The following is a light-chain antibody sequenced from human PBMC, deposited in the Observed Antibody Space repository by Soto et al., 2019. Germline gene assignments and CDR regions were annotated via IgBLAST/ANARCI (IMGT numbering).Light chain of an antibody. CDR1: QSVSSN. V-gene: IGKV3-15*01. Sequence: EIVMTQSPATLSVSPGERVTLSCRASQSVSSNLAWYQQKPGQAPRLLIYGSSTRATGIPARFCGSGSGTEFTLTISSLQSEDFAVYYCQQYNNPHTFGQGTKLEIK. CDR2: GSS. J-gene: IGKJ2*01. CDR3: QQYNNPHT.